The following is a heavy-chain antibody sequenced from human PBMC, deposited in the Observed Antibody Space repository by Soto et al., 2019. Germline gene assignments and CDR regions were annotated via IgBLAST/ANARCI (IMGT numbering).Heavy chain of an antibody. J-gene: IGHJ6*02. CDR2: ISYDGSDK. V-gene: IGHV3-30*04. CDR3: ARYDYSYYGMDV. CDR1: GFTLSSYA. Sequence: GGSLRLSCAAAGFTLSSYAMHWVRQAPGKGLEWVTYISYDGSDKYYADSVKGRFTISRDNAKNSVFLQMNSLRAEDTAVYYCARYDYSYYGMDVWGQGATVTVSS.